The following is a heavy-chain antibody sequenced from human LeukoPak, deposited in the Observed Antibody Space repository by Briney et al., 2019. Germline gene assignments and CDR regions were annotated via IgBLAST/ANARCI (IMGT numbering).Heavy chain of an antibody. CDR1: GGSISGYY. J-gene: IGHJ4*02. Sequence: SETLSLTCTVSGGSISGYYWSWIRQPPGKGLEWIGYIHYSGETNYNPSLSSRVTIAMDTSKNQFSLNLRSVTAADTAVYYCAXXLXFDYWGQGALVTVSS. V-gene: IGHV4-59*08. CDR3: AXXLXFDY. CDR2: IHYSGET.